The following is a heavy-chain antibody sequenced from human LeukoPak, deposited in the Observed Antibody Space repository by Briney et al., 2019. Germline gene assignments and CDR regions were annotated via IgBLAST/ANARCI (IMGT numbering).Heavy chain of an antibody. J-gene: IGHJ4*02. V-gene: IGHV1-2*02. CDR2: INPNSGGT. CDR1: GYTFTGYY. Sequence: ASVKVSCKASGYTFTGYYMHWVRQAPGQGLEWMGWINPNSGGTNYAQKFQGRVTMTRDTSISTAYMELSRLRSDDTAVYYCARDLQEAARGEILYYFDYWGQGTLVTVSS. CDR3: ARDLQEAARGEILYYFDY. D-gene: IGHD6-6*01.